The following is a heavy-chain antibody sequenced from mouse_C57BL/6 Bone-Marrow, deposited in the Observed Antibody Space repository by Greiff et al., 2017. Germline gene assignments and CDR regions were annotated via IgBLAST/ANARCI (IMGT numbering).Heavy chain of an antibody. CDR3: ARLGLRQFAY. V-gene: IGHV5-6*01. Sequence: EVHLVESGGDLVKPGGSLKLSCAASGFTFSSYGMSWVRQTPDKRLEWVATISSGGSYTYYTDSVKGRFTISRDNAKNTLYLQMSSLKSEDTAMYYCARLGLRQFAYWGQGTLVTVSA. J-gene: IGHJ3*01. CDR2: ISSGGSYT. CDR1: GFTFSSYG. D-gene: IGHD2-4*01.